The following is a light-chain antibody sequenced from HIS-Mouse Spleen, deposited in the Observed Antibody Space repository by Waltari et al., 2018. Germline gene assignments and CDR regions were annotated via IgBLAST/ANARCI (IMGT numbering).Light chain of an antibody. Sequence: DIQMTQSPSTLSASVGDRVTITCRASQSISSWLAWYQQKPGKAPKLLIYKASSLESGVPSRFSGSGSGTEYTLTISSLQPDDFATYYCQQYNSYSLTFGGGTKVEIK. V-gene: IGKV1-5*03. CDR3: QQYNSYSLT. J-gene: IGKJ4*01. CDR1: QSISSW. CDR2: KAS.